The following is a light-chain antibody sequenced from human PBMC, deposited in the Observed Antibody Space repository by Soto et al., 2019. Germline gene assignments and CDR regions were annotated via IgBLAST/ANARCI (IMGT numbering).Light chain of an antibody. CDR3: CSYAGSYSWV. V-gene: IGLV2-11*01. CDR2: DVS. Sequence: QLVLTQPRSVSGSPGQSVTISCTGASSDVGGYNYVSWYQQHPGKAPKLIIYDVSKRPSGVPDRFSGSKSGNTASLSISGLQAEDESDYYCCSYAGSYSWVFGGGTKLTVL. J-gene: IGLJ3*02. CDR1: SSDVGGYNY.